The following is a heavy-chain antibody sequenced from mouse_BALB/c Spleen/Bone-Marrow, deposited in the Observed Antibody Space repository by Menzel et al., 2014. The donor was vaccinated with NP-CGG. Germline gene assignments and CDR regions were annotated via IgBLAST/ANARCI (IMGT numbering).Heavy chain of an antibody. Sequence: EVKLVESGGGLVLPGGSLKLSCAASGFTFSSYGMSWVRQTPDKRLELVATINSNGGSTYYPDSVKGRFTISRDNAKNTLYLQMSSLKSEDTAMYYCARDYYGSSDYWGQGTTLTVSS. CDR2: INSNGGST. CDR3: ARDYYGSSDY. V-gene: IGHV5-6-3*01. CDR1: GFTFSSYG. D-gene: IGHD1-1*01. J-gene: IGHJ2*01.